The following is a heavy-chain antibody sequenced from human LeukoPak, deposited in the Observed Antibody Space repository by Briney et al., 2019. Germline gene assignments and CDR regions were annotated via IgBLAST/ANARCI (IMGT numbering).Heavy chain of an antibody. V-gene: IGHV1-2*02. CDR3: ARVPTAANRVSEQLVRLYYGMDV. Sequence: ASVKVSCKASGYTFTGYYMHWVRQAPGQGLEWMGWINPNSGGTNYAQKFQGRVTMTRDTSISTAYMELSRLRSDDTAVYYCARVPTAANRVSEQLVRLYYGMDVWGQGTTVTVSS. CDR2: INPNSGGT. D-gene: IGHD6-13*01. J-gene: IGHJ6*02. CDR1: GYTFTGYY.